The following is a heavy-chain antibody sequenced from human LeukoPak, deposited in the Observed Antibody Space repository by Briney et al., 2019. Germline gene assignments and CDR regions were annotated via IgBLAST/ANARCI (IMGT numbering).Heavy chain of an antibody. CDR3: ARGGSDTAMAHDY. CDR2: VSSGSPSL. CDR1: GFTFSTYS. Sequence: GGSLRLSCAASGFTFSTYSLNWVRQAPGKGLEWVSSVSSGSPSLLYADSVKGRFTISRDNAKNSLYLQMNSLRAEDTAVYFCARGGSDTAMAHDYWGQGTLVTVSS. V-gene: IGHV3-21*01. D-gene: IGHD5-18*01. J-gene: IGHJ4*02.